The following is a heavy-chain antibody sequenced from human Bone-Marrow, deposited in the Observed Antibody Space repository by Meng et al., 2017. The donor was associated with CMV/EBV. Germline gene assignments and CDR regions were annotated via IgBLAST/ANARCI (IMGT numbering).Heavy chain of an antibody. CDR3: ARGSLGYCSSTSCYTSKIHPKYYFDY. CDR1: GGSISSYY. D-gene: IGHD2-2*02. V-gene: IGHV4-59*01. CDR2: IYYSGST. Sequence: GSLRLSCTVSGGSISSYYWSWIRQPPGKGLEWIGYIYYSGSTNYNPSLKSRATISVDTSKNQFSLKLSSVTAADPAVYYCARGSLGYCSSTSCYTSKIHPKYYFDYWGQGTLVTVSS. J-gene: IGHJ4*02.